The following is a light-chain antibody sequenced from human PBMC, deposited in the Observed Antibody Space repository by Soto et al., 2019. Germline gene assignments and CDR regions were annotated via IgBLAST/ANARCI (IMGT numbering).Light chain of an antibody. CDR2: GAS. J-gene: IGKJ4*01. V-gene: IGKV3-20*01. Sequence: QSPGIVSFSPGKRNNHSCRASQSVAYTYLAWFQPKPGQAPRLLIYGASNRATGIPDRFSGSGSGTDFTLTISTLEPEDFAAYHSQQYGSPPLTSNAGTMVDIK. CDR3: QQYGSPPLT. CDR1: QSVAYTY.